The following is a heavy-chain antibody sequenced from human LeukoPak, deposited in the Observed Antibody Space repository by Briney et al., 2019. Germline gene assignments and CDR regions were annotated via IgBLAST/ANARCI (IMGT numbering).Heavy chain of an antibody. V-gene: IGHV3-21*01. D-gene: IGHD5-18*01. J-gene: IGHJ4*02. CDR1: GFTFNNYR. Sequence: GGSLTLSCAASGFTFNNYRMNWVRQAPGRGLAWVSSISSRSNYIYYPDSVKGRFTISRHNAKNSLHLQMNSRRAEDMAVYYCARKSYSYCYHGVDYWGQGTLVTVSS. CDR2: ISSRSNYI. CDR3: ARKSYSYCYHGVDY.